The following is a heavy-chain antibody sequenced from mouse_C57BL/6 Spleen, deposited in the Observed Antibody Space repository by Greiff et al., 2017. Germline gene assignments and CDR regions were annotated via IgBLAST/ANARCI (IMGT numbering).Heavy chain of an antibody. J-gene: IGHJ2*01. Sequence: VQLQQSGPELVKPGASVKIPCKASGYTFTDYNMDWVKQSHGKSLEWIGDINPNNGGTIYNQKFKGKATLTVDKSTSTAYMELRSLTSEDTAVYYCAREGPSTMVTSYYFDYWGQGTTLTVSS. D-gene: IGHD2-2*01. V-gene: IGHV1-18*01. CDR2: INPNNGGT. CDR3: AREGPSTMVTSYYFDY. CDR1: GYTFTDYN.